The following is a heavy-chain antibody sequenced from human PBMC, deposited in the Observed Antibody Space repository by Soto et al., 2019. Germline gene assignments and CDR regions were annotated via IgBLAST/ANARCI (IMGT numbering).Heavy chain of an antibody. J-gene: IGHJ5*02. D-gene: IGHD2-15*01. CDR1: GYTFTRYT. Sequence: ASVKVSCKASGYTFTRYTMNWVRQAPGQGLEWMGWINPDNGNTKSSQKFQDRVIITRDTSTSTAYMELSSLRSEDTAVYYCARGIATGQFDPWGQGTLVTVSS. CDR2: INPDNGNT. V-gene: IGHV1-3*01. CDR3: ARGIATGQFDP.